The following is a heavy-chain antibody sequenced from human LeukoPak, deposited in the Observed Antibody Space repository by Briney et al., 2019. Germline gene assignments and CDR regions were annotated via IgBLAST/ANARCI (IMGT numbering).Heavy chain of an antibody. Sequence: GRSLRLSCAASGFTFSSYAMHWVRQAPGKGLEWVAVISYDGSDKYYADSVKGRFTISRDNSKNTLYLQMNSLRAEDTAVYYCARDLYSSGLKDYYYYGMDVWGQGTTVTVSS. D-gene: IGHD6-19*01. J-gene: IGHJ6*02. V-gene: IGHV3-30-3*01. CDR3: ARDLYSSGLKDYYYYGMDV. CDR2: ISYDGSDK. CDR1: GFTFSSYA.